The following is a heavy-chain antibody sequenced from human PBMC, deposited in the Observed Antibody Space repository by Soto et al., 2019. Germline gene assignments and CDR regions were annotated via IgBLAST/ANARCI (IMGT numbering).Heavy chain of an antibody. J-gene: IGHJ3*02. D-gene: IGHD6-19*01. V-gene: IGHV1-46*03. CDR1: GDTFTSYY. Sequence: GASVKLACKASGDTFTSYYMHWVRQAPGQGLEWMGIINPSGGSTSYAQKFQGRVTMTRDTSTSTVYMELSSLRSEDTAVYYCARDSRDSSLGVGGKRAAFDIWGQGTMVTVSS. CDR2: INPSGGST. CDR3: ARDSRDSSLGVGGKRAAFDI.